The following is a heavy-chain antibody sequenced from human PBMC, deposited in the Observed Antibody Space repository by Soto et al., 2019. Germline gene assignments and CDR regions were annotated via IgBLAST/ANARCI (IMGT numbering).Heavy chain of an antibody. V-gene: IGHV5-51*01. CDR1: GYIFTSYW. CDR2: IYPGDSDT. CDR3: ARHVGVTPSYDSYGMDV. J-gene: IGHJ6*02. D-gene: IGHD2-21*02. Sequence: GESLKISCKGSGYIFTSYWIGCVRQMPGKGLEWMGIIYPGDSDTRYSPSFQGQVTISADKSISTAYLKWSSLKASDTAMYYCARHVGVTPSYDSYGMDVWDQGIPVTV.